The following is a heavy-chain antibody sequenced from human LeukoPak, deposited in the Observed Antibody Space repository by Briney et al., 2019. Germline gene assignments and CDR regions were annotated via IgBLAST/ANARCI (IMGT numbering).Heavy chain of an antibody. CDR2: IYTSGST. CDR1: GGSISSYY. Sequence: NPSETLSLTCTVSGGSISSYYWSWIRQPAGKGLEWIGRIYTSGSTNYNPSLKSRVTMSVDTSKNQFSLKLSSVTAADTAVYYCARDIAVAGPTIYYHYYYMDVWGKGTTVTISS. J-gene: IGHJ6*03. D-gene: IGHD6-19*01. CDR3: ARDIAVAGPTIYYHYYYMDV. V-gene: IGHV4-4*07.